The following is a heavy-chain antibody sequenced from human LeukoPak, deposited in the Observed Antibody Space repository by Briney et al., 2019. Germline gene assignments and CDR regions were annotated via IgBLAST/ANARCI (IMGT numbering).Heavy chain of an antibody. Sequence: GASVKVSCKASGYTFTSYDINWVRQATGQGLEWMGWMKPNSGNTGYAQKFQGRVTITRNTSISTAYMELSSLRSEDTAVYYCARVEGRYCSSTSCTYQWWFDPWGQGTLVTVSS. CDR3: ARVEGRYCSSTSCTYQWWFDP. CDR1: GYTFTSYD. J-gene: IGHJ5*02. CDR2: MKPNSGNT. V-gene: IGHV1-8*03. D-gene: IGHD2-2*01.